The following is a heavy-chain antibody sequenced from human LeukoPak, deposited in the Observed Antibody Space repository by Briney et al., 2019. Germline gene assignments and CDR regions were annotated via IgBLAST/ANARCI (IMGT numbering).Heavy chain of an antibody. CDR3: ARTTGGSGEFDY. CDR1: GGSISSGGYS. J-gene: IGHJ4*02. D-gene: IGHD3-10*01. CDR2: IYHSGST. Sequence: PSQTLSLTCAVSGGSISSGGYSWGWIRQPPGTGLEWIGYIYHSGSTYYNPSLKSRVTISVERSKNQFSLKLSSVTAADTAVYYCARTTGGSGEFDYWGQGTLVTVSS. V-gene: IGHV4-30-2*01.